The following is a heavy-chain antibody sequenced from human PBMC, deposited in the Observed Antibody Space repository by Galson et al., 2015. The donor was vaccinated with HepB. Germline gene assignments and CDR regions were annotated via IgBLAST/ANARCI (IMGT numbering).Heavy chain of an antibody. J-gene: IGHJ3*02. D-gene: IGHD1-1*01. Sequence: ETLSLTCSVSGDSIFSSFYYWVWIRQPPGKGLEWIGSTRYGGSTTYNPALTSRVTISIDTSKNQFSLKLSAVTAADTAVYYCTREDQDAANDAFDIWGRGTMVTVSS. V-gene: IGHV4-39*01. CDR2: TRYGGST. CDR1: GDSIFSSFYY. CDR3: TREDQDAANDAFDI.